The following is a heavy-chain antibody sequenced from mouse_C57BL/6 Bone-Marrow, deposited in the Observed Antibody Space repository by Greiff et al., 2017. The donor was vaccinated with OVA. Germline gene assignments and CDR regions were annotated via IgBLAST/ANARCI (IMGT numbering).Heavy chain of an antibody. Sequence: EVMLVDSGGGLVKPGGSLKLSCAASGFTFSSYTMSWVRQTPEKRLEWVATISGGGGNTYYPDSVKGRFTISRDNAKNTLYLQMSSLRSEDTALYYCARQGGYYSWFAYWGQGTLVTVSA. CDR3: ARQGGYYSWFAY. V-gene: IGHV5-9*01. D-gene: IGHD2-3*01. J-gene: IGHJ3*01. CDR1: GFTFSSYT. CDR2: ISGGGGNT.